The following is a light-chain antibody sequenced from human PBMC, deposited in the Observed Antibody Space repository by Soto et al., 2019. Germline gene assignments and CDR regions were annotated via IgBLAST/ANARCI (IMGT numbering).Light chain of an antibody. CDR1: SSDVGGYNY. V-gene: IGLV2-14*01. CDR2: DVS. J-gene: IGLJ2*01. Sequence: QSVLTQPSSVSGSPGQSITISCTGTSSDVGGYNYVSWYQQHPGKAPKLMIYDVSNRPSGVSNRFSGSKSGNTASLTISGLQAEDEADYYCSSYAGSYPVVFGGGTKLTVL. CDR3: SSYAGSYPVV.